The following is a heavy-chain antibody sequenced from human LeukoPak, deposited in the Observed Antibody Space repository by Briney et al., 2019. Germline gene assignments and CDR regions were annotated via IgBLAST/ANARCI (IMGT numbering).Heavy chain of an antibody. J-gene: IGHJ3*02. CDR1: GFTFSSYA. V-gene: IGHV3-64*01. CDR2: ISSKGDNI. CDR3: ATSSQGAFDI. Sequence: GGSLRLSCAGSGFTFSSYAIHWVRQAPGKGLEYVSTISSKGDNIFYANSVKGRFTISRDNSKNTLYLQMGSLRAEDMAVYYCATSSQGAFDIWGQGTMVTVSS.